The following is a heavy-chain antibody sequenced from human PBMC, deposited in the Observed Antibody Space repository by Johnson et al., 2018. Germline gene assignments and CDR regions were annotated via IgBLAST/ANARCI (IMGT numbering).Heavy chain of an antibody. J-gene: IGHJ6*03. Sequence: VQLVETGGGLVRPGGSLRLSCAASGFTFSDYYMSWIRQAPGKGLEWVLYMTTRGSTIYYAYSVKGRFTISVDDSRNSLYLQMNSLRAEDTAVYYCAKGSAYDWNYGYYYYMDVWGKGTTVTVSS. V-gene: IGHV3-11*04. CDR2: MTTRGSTI. CDR1: GFTFSDYY. D-gene: IGHD1-7*01. CDR3: AKGSAYDWNYGYYYYMDV.